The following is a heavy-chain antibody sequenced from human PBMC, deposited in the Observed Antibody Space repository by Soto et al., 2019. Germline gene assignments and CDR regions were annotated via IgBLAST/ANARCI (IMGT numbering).Heavy chain of an antibody. CDR2: SRNKANSYTT. CDR3: ARSQGGQYAFDI. J-gene: IGHJ3*02. Sequence: EVQLVESGGGLVQPGGSLRLSCAASGFTFSDYYMDCVRQAPGKGLEWVGRSRNKANSYTTEYAASVKGRFSISRDDSKNSLYLHMNSLKIEDTAVYYCARSQGGQYAFDIWGQGTMVTVSS. CDR1: GFTFSDYY. D-gene: IGHD2-15*01. V-gene: IGHV3-72*01.